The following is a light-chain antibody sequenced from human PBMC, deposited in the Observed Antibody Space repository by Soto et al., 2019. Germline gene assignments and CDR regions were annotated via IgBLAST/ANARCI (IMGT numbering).Light chain of an antibody. Sequence: VLTQSPATLSLSPGERATLFCRASQSVDNYLAWYQQNPGQAPRLLIYDASTRATGIPARFSGSGSGTDFTLTISSLEPEDFAVYYCQQRSNWPLTFGGGTKVEIK. V-gene: IGKV3-11*01. CDR3: QQRSNWPLT. CDR2: DAS. CDR1: QSVDNY. J-gene: IGKJ4*01.